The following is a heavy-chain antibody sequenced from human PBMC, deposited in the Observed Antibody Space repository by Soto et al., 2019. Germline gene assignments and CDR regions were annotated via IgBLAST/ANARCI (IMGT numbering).Heavy chain of an antibody. CDR3: VRGGAYGDYRLDY. CDR1: GFNFSSYW. Sequence: GGSLRLSCAASGFNFSSYWMHWVRQAPGKGLVWVSRINGDGSATYYADSVKGRFTISRDNAKNTLYLQMHSLRAEDTAVYYCVRGGAYGDYRLDYWGQGTPVTVSS. V-gene: IGHV3-74*01. D-gene: IGHD4-17*01. CDR2: INGDGSAT. J-gene: IGHJ4*02.